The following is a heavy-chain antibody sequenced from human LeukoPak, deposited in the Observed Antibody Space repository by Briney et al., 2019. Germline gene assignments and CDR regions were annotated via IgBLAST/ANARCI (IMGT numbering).Heavy chain of an antibody. CDR3: ARSGGSYPNYYMDV. CDR1: GGSISSYY. CDR2: IYTSGST. J-gene: IGHJ6*03. D-gene: IGHD1-26*01. Sequence: PSETLSLTCTVSGGSISSYYWSWIRQPPGKGLEWIGYIYTSGSTNYNPSLKSRVTISVDTSKNQFSLKLSSVTAADTAVYYCARSGGSYPNYYMDVWGKGTTVTVSS. V-gene: IGHV4-4*09.